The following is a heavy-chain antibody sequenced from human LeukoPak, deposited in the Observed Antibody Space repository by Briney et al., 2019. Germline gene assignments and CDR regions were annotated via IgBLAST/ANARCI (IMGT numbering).Heavy chain of an antibody. CDR3: ARDHSDAFDI. V-gene: IGHV3-48*04. J-gene: IGHJ3*02. CDR2: ISSSSSTI. Sequence: GGSLRLSCAASGFTFSSYSTNWVRQAPGKGLEWVSYISSSSSTIYYADSVKGRFTISRDNAKNPLYLQMNSLRAEDTAVYYCARDHSDAFDIWGQGTMVTVSS. CDR1: GFTFSSYS.